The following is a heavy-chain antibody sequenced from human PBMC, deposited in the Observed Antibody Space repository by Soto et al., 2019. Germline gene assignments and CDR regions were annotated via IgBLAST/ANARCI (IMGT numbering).Heavy chain of an antibody. D-gene: IGHD2-15*01. CDR1: GYTFTSYG. CDR2: VSAYNGNT. J-gene: IGHJ5*02. Sequence: ASVKVSCKASGYTFTSYGISWVRQAPGQGLEWMGWVSAYNGNTNYAQKLQGRVTMTTDTSTSTAYMELRSLRSDDTAVYYCARDHTYLGYCSGGSCRNWFDPWGQGTLVTVSS. V-gene: IGHV1-18*01. CDR3: ARDHTYLGYCSGGSCRNWFDP.